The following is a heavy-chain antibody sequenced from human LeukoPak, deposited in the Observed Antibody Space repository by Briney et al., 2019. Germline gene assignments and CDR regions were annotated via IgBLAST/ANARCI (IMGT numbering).Heavy chain of an antibody. CDR2: IYTSGST. Sequence: PSETLSLTCTVSGGSISSGSYYRSWIRQPAGKGLEWIGRIYTSGSTNYNPSLKSRVTISVDTSKNQFSLKLSSVTAADTAVYYCARGSSGWYGLLDYWGQGTLVTVSS. CDR3: ARGSSGWYGLLDY. J-gene: IGHJ4*02. D-gene: IGHD6-19*01. CDR1: GGSISSGSYY. V-gene: IGHV4-61*02.